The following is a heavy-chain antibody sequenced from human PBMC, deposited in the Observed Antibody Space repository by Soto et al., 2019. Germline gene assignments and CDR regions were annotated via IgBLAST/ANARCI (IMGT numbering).Heavy chain of an antibody. D-gene: IGHD3-10*01. Sequence: SQTLSLTCAISGDSVSSDSAAWSWIRQSPSRGLEWLGRTYYRSKWNNDYAVSVKSRITINPDTSKNLFSLQLYSMTPEDTAVYYCAGISWFRGMDVWGQGTPVTSP. CDR2: TYYRSKWNN. CDR1: GDSVSSDSAA. V-gene: IGHV6-1*01. J-gene: IGHJ6*02. CDR3: AGISWFRGMDV.